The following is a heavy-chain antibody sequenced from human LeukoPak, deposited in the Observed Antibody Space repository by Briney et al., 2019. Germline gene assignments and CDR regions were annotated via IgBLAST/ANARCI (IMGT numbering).Heavy chain of an antibody. CDR1: GDSFSSNSVA. J-gene: IGHJ4*02. CDR3: ARGGAVVGGFDN. V-gene: IGHV6-1*01. D-gene: IGHD6-19*01. CDR2: TYYRSKWYN. Sequence: SQTLSLTCDISGDSFSSNSVAWNWIRQSPSRGLEWLGGTYYRSKWYNEYAVSVKGRITFNADTSRNQLSLHLNSVTPEDTAVYYCARGGAVVGGFDNWGQGTLVIVSS.